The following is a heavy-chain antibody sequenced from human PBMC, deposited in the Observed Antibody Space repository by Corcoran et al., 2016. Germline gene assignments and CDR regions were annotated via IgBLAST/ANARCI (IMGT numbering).Heavy chain of an antibody. CDR3: ASGGSYDSSGYYQPLDY. CDR1: GGSISSSNW. J-gene: IGHJ4*02. V-gene: IGHV4-4*02. CDR2: IYHSGST. Sequence: QVQLQESGPGLVKPSGTLSLTCAVSGGSISSSNWWSWVRQPPGKGLEWIGEIYHSGSTNYNPSLKSRVTTSVDKSKNQFSLKLSSVTAADTAVYYCASGGSYDSSGYYQPLDYWGQGTLVTVSS. D-gene: IGHD3-22*01.